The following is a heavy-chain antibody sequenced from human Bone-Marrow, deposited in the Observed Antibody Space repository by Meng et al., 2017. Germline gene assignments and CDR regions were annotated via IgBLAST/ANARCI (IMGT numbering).Heavy chain of an antibody. D-gene: IGHD5-24*01. CDR3: ARLEVATMGGDAFDI. J-gene: IGHJ3*02. Sequence: GGSLRLSCKGSGYSFTSYWIGWVRQMPGKGLEWMGIIYPGDSDTRYSPSFQVQVTISADKSISTAYLQWSSLKASDTAMYYCARLEVATMGGDAFDIWGQGTMVTVSS. CDR2: IYPGDSDT. V-gene: IGHV5-51*01. CDR1: GYSFTSYW.